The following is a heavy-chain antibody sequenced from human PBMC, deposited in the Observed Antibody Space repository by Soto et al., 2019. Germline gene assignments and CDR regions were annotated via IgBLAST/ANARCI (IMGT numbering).Heavy chain of an antibody. CDR1: GGSVGIVAYY. J-gene: IGHJ6*02. D-gene: IGHD3-10*01. CDR2: IYYSGST. Sequence: SQRMSPASLVSGGSVGIVAYYWGWILQNAGKGLEWIGYIYYSGSTYYNPSLKSRVTITVDPSKNQFSLKLSSVTAADTAVYYCARDGGSGGYYDSGMDVWGQGTTVTV. V-gene: IGHV4-31*03. CDR3: ARDGGSGGYYDSGMDV.